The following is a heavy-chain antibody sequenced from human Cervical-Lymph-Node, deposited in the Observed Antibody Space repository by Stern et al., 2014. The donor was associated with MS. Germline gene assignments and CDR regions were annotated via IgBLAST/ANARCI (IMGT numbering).Heavy chain of an antibody. Sequence: QEQLVESGAEVKKPGASVKVSCKASGYTFASPGFSWVRQAPGQGVEWMGCISAYNGNTNYAPKLQGRLTMTRDTSTNTVYMELRSLRSDDSAIYYCARDAVAGGTGVIGFWGQGTLVTVSS. CDR3: ARDAVAGGTGVIGF. CDR1: GYTFASPG. V-gene: IGHV1-18*04. CDR2: ISAYNGNT. D-gene: IGHD6-19*01. J-gene: IGHJ4*02.